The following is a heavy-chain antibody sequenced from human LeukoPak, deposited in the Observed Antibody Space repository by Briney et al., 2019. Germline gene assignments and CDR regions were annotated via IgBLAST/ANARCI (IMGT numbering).Heavy chain of an antibody. CDR2: IYYSGST. D-gene: IGHD1-26*01. CDR3: ARGGVGAPYYYYYYYMDV. J-gene: IGHJ6*03. CDR1: GGSISSYY. Sequence: SETLSLTCTVSGGSISSYYWSWIRQPPGKGLERIGYIYYSGSTNYNPSLKSRVTISVDTSKNQFSLKLSSVTAADTAVYYCARGGVGAPYYYYYYYMDVWGKGTTVTVSS. V-gene: IGHV4-59*01.